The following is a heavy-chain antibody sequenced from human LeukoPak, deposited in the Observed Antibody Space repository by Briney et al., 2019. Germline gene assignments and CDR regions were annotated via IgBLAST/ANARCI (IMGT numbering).Heavy chain of an antibody. V-gene: IGHV4-61*01. Sequence: SETLSLTCTVSGGSVSSGRSCWSWIRQPPGKGLEWIGYIYYTGSTDYNPSLKSRVTISVDTSKNQFSLKLSSVTAADTAVYYCARDSLTWWFDPWGQGTLVTVSS. D-gene: IGHD3-16*01. CDR3: ARDSLTWWFDP. J-gene: IGHJ5*02. CDR2: IYYTGST. CDR1: GGSVSSGRSC.